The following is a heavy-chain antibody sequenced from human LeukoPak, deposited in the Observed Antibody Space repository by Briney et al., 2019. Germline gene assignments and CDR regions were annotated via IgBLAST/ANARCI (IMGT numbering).Heavy chain of an antibody. V-gene: IGHV3-33*06. CDR3: AKEGRATGQHGSGDYYSYMDV. CDR2: IWYEGSNK. Sequence: RCLRLSCAPDGFTLSSYGMHWVRQAADEWRGWVAGIWYEGSNKYSTDSVTGRFTISRDNFKNTLYLQMNSLKAEDTAVYYCAKEGRATGQHGSGDYYSYMDVWGKGPTVTVSS. J-gene: IGHJ6*03. CDR1: GFTLSSYG. D-gene: IGHD3-10*01.